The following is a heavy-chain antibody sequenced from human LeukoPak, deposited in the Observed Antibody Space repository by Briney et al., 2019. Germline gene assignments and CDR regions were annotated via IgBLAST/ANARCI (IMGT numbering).Heavy chain of an antibody. CDR1: GFTFSSYG. V-gene: IGHV3-20*01. J-gene: IGHJ4*02. Sequence: GGSLRLSCAASGFTFSSYGMHWVRQAPGKGLEWFSGISWNGGTTGYVDSVKGRFTISRDNAKNSLYLQMNSLRAEDTALYHCARDRSYGSFDYWGQGTLVTVSS. CDR2: ISWNGGTT. D-gene: IGHD5-18*01. CDR3: ARDRSYGSFDY.